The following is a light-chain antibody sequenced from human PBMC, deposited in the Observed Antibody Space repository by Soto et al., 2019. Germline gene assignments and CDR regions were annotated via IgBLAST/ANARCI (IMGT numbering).Light chain of an antibody. CDR2: GAT. V-gene: IGLV2-14*02. Sequence: QSALTQPASVSGSPGQSITISCTGTSSDVGSSDLVSWYQQHPGKVPELILYGATKRPSGVSNRFSGSKSGNTASLTISGLLAEDEADYYCSSYTISTTYVFGHGTKLTVL. CDR3: SSYTISTTYV. CDR1: SSDVGSSDL. J-gene: IGLJ1*01.